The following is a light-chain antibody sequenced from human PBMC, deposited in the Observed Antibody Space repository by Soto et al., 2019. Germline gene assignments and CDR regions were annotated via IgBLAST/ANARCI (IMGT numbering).Light chain of an antibody. CDR1: QSVSSY. CDR2: DAS. V-gene: IGKV3-11*01. Sequence: EIVLTQSPATLSLSPGERATLSCRASQSVSSYLAWYQQKPGQAPRLLIYDASNRATGIPARFSGSGSGTDFTLTISSLEPEDFAVYYCQQYNNWPPCTFGQGTK. CDR3: QQYNNWPPCT. J-gene: IGKJ2*02.